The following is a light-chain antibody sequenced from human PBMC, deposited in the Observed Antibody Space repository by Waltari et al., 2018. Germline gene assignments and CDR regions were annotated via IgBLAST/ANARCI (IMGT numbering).Light chain of an antibody. CDR2: DVN. Sequence: WFQKHPGKAPKILIDDVNQRPSGVSDRFTGSKSGYTASLTISGLQAEDEADYYCSSYTRRSTLIFGGGTKVTVL. CDR3: SSYTRRSTLI. J-gene: IGLJ2*01. V-gene: IGLV2-14*03.